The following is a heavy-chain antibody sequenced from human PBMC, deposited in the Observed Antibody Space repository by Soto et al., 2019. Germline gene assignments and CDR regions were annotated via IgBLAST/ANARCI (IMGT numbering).Heavy chain of an antibody. CDR2: IYYSGST. V-gene: IGHV4-39*01. Sequence: SETLSLTCTVSGGSISSSSYYWGWIRQPPGKGLEWIGSIYYSGSTYYNPSLKSRVTISVDTSKNQFSLKLSSVTAADTAVYYCARHMGYSSSWNLDYWGQGTLVTVSS. J-gene: IGHJ4*02. D-gene: IGHD6-13*01. CDR3: ARHMGYSSSWNLDY. CDR1: GGSISSSSYY.